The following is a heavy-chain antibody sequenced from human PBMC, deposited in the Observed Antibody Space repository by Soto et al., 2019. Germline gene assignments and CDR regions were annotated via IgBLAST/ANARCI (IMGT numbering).Heavy chain of an antibody. V-gene: IGHV3-23*01. D-gene: IGHD6-25*01. CDR1: GFTFSSHP. CDR3: AKDAHQSGTWASYFDY. CDR2: ISGSGGSP. Sequence: GGSLRLSCLASGFTFSSHPMTWVRQAPGKGLEWVSTISGSGGSPHYADSVKGRFTISRDNSKNTLYLQMNSLSAEDSAVYYCAKDAHQSGTWASYFDYWGQGARVPAPQ. J-gene: IGHJ4*02.